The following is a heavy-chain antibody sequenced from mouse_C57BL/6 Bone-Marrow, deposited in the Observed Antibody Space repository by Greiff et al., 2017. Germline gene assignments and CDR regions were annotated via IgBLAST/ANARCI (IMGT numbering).Heavy chain of an antibody. V-gene: IGHV5-4*03. J-gene: IGHJ4*01. CDR3: ASSTVVAPMDY. D-gene: IGHD1-1*01. Sequence: EVKLMQPGGGLVKPGGSLKLSCAASGFTFSSYAMTWVRQTPEKRLEWVASISDGGSYTYYPDNVKGRFTIARDNANNNLYLQMSHLKSEDTAMYYCASSTVVAPMDYWGRGTSVTVSS. CDR2: ISDGGSYT. CDR1: GFTFSSYA.